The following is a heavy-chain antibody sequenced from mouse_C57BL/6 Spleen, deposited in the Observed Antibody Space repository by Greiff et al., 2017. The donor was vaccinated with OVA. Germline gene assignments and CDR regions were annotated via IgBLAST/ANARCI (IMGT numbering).Heavy chain of an antibody. D-gene: IGHD1-1*02. J-gene: IGHJ2*01. V-gene: IGHV5-17*01. CDR1: GFTFSDYG. Sequence: EVKLMESGGGLVKPGGSLKLSCAASGFTFSDYGMHWVRQAPEKGLEWVAYISSGSSTIYYADTVKGRFTISRDNAKNTLFLQMTSLRSEDTAMYYCAREVATGYFDYWGQGTTLTVSS. CDR3: AREVATGYFDY. CDR2: ISSGSSTI.